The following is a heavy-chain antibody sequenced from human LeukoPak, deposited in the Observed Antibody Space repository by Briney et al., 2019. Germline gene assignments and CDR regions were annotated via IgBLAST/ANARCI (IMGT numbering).Heavy chain of an antibody. D-gene: IGHD3-9*01. J-gene: IGHJ4*02. CDR3: AKDSAIFRTFDY. CDR2: ISGSGVST. V-gene: IGHV3-23*01. CDR1: GFTFSSYA. Sequence: GGSLRLSCAASGFTFSSYAMSWVRQAPGKGLEWVSAISGSGVSTYYADSVKGRFTISRDNSKNTLYLQMNSLRAEDTAVYYCAKDSAIFRTFDYWGQGALVTVSS.